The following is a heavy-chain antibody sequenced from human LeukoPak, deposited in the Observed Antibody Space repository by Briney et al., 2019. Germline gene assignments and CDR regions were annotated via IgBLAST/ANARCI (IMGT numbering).Heavy chain of an antibody. V-gene: IGHV1-69*01. Sequence: AAVKVSCKASGGTFSSYAISWVRRAPGQGREWMGGFIPIFGTANYAQKFQGRVTITADESTSTAYMELSSLRSEDTAVYYCASQDREDDFWSGSIYWFDPWGQGTLVTVSS. CDR1: GGTFSSYA. J-gene: IGHJ5*02. D-gene: IGHD3-3*01. CDR3: ASQDREDDFWSGSIYWFDP. CDR2: FIPIFGTA.